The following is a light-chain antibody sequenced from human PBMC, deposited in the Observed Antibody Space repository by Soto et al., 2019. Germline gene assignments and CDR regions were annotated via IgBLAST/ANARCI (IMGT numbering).Light chain of an antibody. V-gene: IGLV1-40*01. Sequence: QSVLTQPPSVSGAPGQRVTISCTGSSSNIGAGYDVRWYQQLPGTAPKLLIYGNSNRPSGVPDRFSGSKSGTSASLAITGLQAEDEADYYCQSYDSSLSGHVVFGGGTKVTVL. CDR1: SSNIGAGYD. CDR2: GNS. J-gene: IGLJ2*01. CDR3: QSYDSSLSGHVV.